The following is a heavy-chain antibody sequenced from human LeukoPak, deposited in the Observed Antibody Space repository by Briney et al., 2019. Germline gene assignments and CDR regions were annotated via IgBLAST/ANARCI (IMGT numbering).Heavy chain of an antibody. CDR2: LWSDGSNK. J-gene: IGHJ4*02. V-gene: IGHV3-33*01. Sequence: GGSLRLSCAASGFTFSSYGMHWVRQAPGKGLELVAVLWSDGSNKYYADSVKGRFTISRDNSKNTLYLQMNSLRAEDTAVFYCARDNFGFDYWGQGTLVTVSS. CDR1: GFTFSSYG. D-gene: IGHD1-20*01. CDR3: ARDNFGFDY.